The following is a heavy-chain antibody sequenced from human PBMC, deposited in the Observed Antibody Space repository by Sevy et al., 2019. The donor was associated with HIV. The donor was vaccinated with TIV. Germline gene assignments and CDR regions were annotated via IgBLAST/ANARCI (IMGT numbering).Heavy chain of an antibody. D-gene: IGHD5-18*01. CDR1: GFTFSSYW. J-gene: IGHJ4*02. V-gene: IGHV3-7*01. CDR3: VREGLGGFSYSLDC. CDR2: MKQDGSEK. Sequence: GGSLRLSCAASGFTFSSYWMSWVRQARGKGLEWVATMKQDGSEKYYVDSVKGRFTISRDNAKHSLYLQMNSLRAEDTAVYYCVREGLGGFSYSLDCWGQGTLVTVSS.